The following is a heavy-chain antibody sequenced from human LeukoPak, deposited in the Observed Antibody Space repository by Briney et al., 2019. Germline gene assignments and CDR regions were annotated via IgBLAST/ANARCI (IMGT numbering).Heavy chain of an antibody. CDR2: ISGSGGST. V-gene: IGHV3-23*01. CDR1: GFTFSNYW. CDR3: AKGRGDRAFDI. J-gene: IGHJ3*02. Sequence: PGGSLRLSCAASGFTFSNYWMHWVRRAPGKGLEWVSAISGSGGSTYYADSVKGRFTISRDNSKNTLYLQMNSLRAEDTAVYYCAKGRGDRAFDIWGQGTMVTVSP.